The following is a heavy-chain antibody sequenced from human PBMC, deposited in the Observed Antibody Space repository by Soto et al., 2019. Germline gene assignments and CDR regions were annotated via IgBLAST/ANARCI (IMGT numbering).Heavy chain of an antibody. CDR3: ARQRCSGGSCYYLDY. CDR2: IDPSDSYT. D-gene: IGHD2-15*01. J-gene: IGHJ4*02. CDR1: GYIFTSYW. V-gene: IGHV5-10-1*01. Sequence: PGESLKISCKGSGYIFTSYWISWVHQMPGKGLEWMGRIDPSDSYTNYSPSFQGHVTISADKSISTAYLQWSSLKASDTAIYYCARQRCSGGSCYYLDYWGQGTLVTVSS.